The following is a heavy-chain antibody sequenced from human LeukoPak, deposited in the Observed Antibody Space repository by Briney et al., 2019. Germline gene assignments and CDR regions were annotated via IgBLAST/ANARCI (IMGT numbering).Heavy chain of an antibody. CDR3: ARGGVEMATIFPFDY. CDR2: ISTYNGNT. V-gene: IGHV1-18*01. D-gene: IGHD5-24*01. CDR1: GYTFTSYG. J-gene: IGHJ4*02. Sequence: ASVKVSCKASGYTFTSYGISWVRQAPGQGLEWMGWISTYNGNTNYAQKVQGRVTMTTDTSTSTAYMELRSLRSDDTAVYYCARGGVEMATIFPFDYWGQGTLVTVSS.